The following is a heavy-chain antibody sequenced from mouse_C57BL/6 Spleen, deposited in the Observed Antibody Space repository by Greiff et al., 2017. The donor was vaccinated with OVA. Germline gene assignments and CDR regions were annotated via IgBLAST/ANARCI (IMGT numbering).Heavy chain of an antibody. D-gene: IGHD2-3*01. CDR1: GYTFTSYG. Sequence: VQLQESGAELARPGASVKLSCKASGYTFTSYGISWVKQRTGQGLEWIGEIYPRSGNTYYNEKFKGKATLTADKSSSTAYMELRSLTSEDSAVYYCARPFCDGDAMDYWGQGTSVTVSS. J-gene: IGHJ4*01. CDR3: ARPFCDGDAMDY. V-gene: IGHV1-81*01. CDR2: IYPRSGNT.